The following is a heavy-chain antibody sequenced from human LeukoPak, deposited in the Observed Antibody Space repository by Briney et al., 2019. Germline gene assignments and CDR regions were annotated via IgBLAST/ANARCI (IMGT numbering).Heavy chain of an antibody. CDR3: TRLRDCSGGSCYSAVGFDP. CDR1: GFTFSGSA. Sequence: GGSLRLTCAASGFTFSGSAMHWVRQASGKGLEWVGRIRSKANSYATAYAASVKGRFIISRDDSKNTAYLQMNSLKTEDTAVYYCTRLRDCSGGSCYSAVGFDPWGQGTLVTVSS. D-gene: IGHD2-15*01. CDR2: IRSKANSYAT. J-gene: IGHJ5*02. V-gene: IGHV3-73*01.